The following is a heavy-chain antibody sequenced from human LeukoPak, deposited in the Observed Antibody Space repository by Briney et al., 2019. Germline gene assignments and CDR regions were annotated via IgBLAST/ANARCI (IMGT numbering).Heavy chain of an antibody. CDR2: INHSGST. CDR1: GGSFSGYY. J-gene: IGHJ6*04. CDR3: AELGITMIGGV. D-gene: IGHD3-10*02. V-gene: IGHV4-34*01. Sequence: SETLSLTCAVYGGSFSGYYWSWIRQPPGTGLEWIGEINHSGSTNYNPSLKSRVTISVDTSKIQFSLKLSSVTAADTAVYYCAELGITMIGGVWGKGTTVTISS.